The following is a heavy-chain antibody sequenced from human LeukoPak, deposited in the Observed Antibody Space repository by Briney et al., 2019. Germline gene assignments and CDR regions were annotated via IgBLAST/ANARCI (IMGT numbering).Heavy chain of an antibody. Sequence: GGSLRLSCAASGFTVSSNYMSWVRQAPGKGLEWVSVIYSGGSTYYADSVKGRFTISRDNSKHTLYRQMNSLRAEDTAVYYCARVAHYDSSGIGNYWGQGTLVTVSS. CDR3: ARVAHYDSSGIGNY. J-gene: IGHJ4*02. CDR2: IYSGGST. CDR1: GFTVSSNY. D-gene: IGHD3-22*01. V-gene: IGHV3-53*01.